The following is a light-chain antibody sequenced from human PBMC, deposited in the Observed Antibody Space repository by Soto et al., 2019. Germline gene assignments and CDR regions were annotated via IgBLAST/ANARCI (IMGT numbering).Light chain of an antibody. J-gene: IGKJ1*01. CDR2: GAS. V-gene: IGKV3-15*01. CDR1: QTVNNN. CDR3: QQYNNWPQT. Sequence: VMTQAPATLSVSPGAGATLSCRASQTVNNNVAWYQLKDGQVPRLLIYGASTRATDIPARFSGSGSGTEFTLTISSLQSEDFAEYHCQQYNNWPQTFGQGTKVDIK.